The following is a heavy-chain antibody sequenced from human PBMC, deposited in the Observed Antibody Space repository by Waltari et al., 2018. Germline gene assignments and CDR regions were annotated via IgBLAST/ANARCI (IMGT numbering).Heavy chain of an antibody. CDR3: ATRGVGAFNHYYYGMDV. CDR2: VDPEDGET. Sequence: EVQLVQSGAEVKKPGATVKISCKVSGYTFTHYYMHWVQQAPGKGLEWMGLVDPEDGETIYAEKFQGRVTITADTSTDTAYMELSSLRSEDTAVYYCATRGVGAFNHYYYGMDVWGQGTTVTVSS. D-gene: IGHD1-26*01. CDR1: GYTFTHYY. V-gene: IGHV1-69-2*01. J-gene: IGHJ6*02.